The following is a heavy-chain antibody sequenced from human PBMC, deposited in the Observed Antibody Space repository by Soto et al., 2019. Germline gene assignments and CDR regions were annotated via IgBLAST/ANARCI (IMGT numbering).Heavy chain of an antibody. Sequence: QVQLQESGPGLVKPSQTLSLTCTVSGGSLSGGDYYWSWFRQSPGKGLEWIGYIYHSGSVYYNPSLKSRVTISVDTSKNLFSLRLSSLSSADTAVFYCARNNWGISNDAFDIWGQGTLVTVSS. CDR2: IYHSGSV. J-gene: IGHJ3*02. CDR3: ARNNWGISNDAFDI. V-gene: IGHV4-30-4*01. CDR1: GGSLSGGDYY. D-gene: IGHD7-27*01.